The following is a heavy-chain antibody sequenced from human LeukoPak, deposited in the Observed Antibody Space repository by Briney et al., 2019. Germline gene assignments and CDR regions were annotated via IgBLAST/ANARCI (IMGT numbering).Heavy chain of an antibody. CDR2: VYYSGNT. D-gene: IGHD1-26*01. V-gene: IGHV4-39*01. J-gene: IGHJ4*02. CDR1: GASITSGSYY. Sequence: SETLSLTCTVSGASITSGSYYWGRIRQPPGKGLEWIGSVYYSGNTYYNSSLKSRVTISVDLSKNRFSLKLNSVTAADTAVYYCARLSLVGATDFDYWGQGTLVTVSS. CDR3: ARLSLVGATDFDY.